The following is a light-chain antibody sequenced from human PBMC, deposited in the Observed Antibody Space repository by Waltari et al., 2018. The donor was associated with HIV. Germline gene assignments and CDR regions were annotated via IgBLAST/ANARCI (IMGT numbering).Light chain of an antibody. CDR1: SPNIGHNF. V-gene: IGLV1-51*02. CDR2: ETN. CDR3: GTWDSSLSSVV. J-gene: IGLJ3*02. Sequence: QSVLTQPPSVSAAPGQKVAIPCSGSSPNIGHNFVSWYHQLPGTAPKLLIYETNKRPSGIPDRCAASKSGTSATLVITGLQTGDEADYYCGTWDSSLSSVVFGGGTKLAVL.